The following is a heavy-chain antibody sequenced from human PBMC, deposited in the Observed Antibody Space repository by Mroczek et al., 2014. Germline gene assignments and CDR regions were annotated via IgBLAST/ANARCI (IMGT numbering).Heavy chain of an antibody. V-gene: IGHV3-30-3*01. CDR3: ARDPTAMVQFDY. CDR2: ISYDGSNK. J-gene: IGHJ4*02. CDR1: GFTFSSYA. D-gene: IGHD5-18*01. Sequence: QVQLVQSGGGVVQPGRSLRLSCAASGFTFSSYAMHWVRQAPGKGLEWVAVISYDGSNKYYADSVKGRFTISRDNSKNTLYLQMNSLRAEDTAVYYCARDPTAMVQFDYWGQGTLVTVSS.